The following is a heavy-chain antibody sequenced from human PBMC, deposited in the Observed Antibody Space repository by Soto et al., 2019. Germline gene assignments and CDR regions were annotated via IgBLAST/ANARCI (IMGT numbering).Heavy chain of an antibody. CDR1: GYTFTNNG. D-gene: IGHD7-27*01. Sequence: ASVKVSCKTSGYTFTNNGVNWVRQATGRGLEWMGWMNPSTGETGYTEQFQGRLAMTRDTSITTAYMELTSLTSGDTAVYYCTRAGDSGAWISNWGQGTLVTVSS. J-gene: IGHJ4*02. CDR2: MNPSTGET. V-gene: IGHV1-8*02. CDR3: TRAGDSGAWISN.